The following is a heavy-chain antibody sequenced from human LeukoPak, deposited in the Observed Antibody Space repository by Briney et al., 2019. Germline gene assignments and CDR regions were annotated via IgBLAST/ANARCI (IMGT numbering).Heavy chain of an antibody. Sequence: GGSLRLSCVASGFTYSHYSMNWVRQAPGKGLEWVSSISSSSTYIYSADSLKGRFTISRDNAKNSLYLQMNSLRAEDTAVYYCARVLEAAAFDYWGQGTLVTVSS. D-gene: IGHD6-13*01. CDR2: ISSSSTYI. CDR3: ARVLEAAAFDY. J-gene: IGHJ4*02. CDR1: GFTYSHYS. V-gene: IGHV3-21*01.